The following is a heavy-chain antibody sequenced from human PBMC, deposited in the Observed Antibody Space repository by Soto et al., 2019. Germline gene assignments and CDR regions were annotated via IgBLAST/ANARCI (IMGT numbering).Heavy chain of an antibody. CDR2: IKQDGSEK. Sequence: ESGGGLVQPGGSLRLSCAASGFTFSSYWMSWVRQGPGKGLEWVANIKQDGSEKYFVDSVNGRFSISRDNAKNSLFLQMNSLRAEDTAVYYCARDYDRTLDFDYWGQGTLVTVSS. J-gene: IGHJ4*02. V-gene: IGHV3-7*01. CDR1: GFTFSSYW. CDR3: ARDYDRTLDFDY. D-gene: IGHD3-16*01.